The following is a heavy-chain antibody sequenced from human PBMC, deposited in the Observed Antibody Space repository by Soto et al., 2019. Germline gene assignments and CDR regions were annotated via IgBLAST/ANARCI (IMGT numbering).Heavy chain of an antibody. J-gene: IGHJ2*01. CDR2: ISGSSGST. Sequence: EVQLLESGGGLVQPGGSLRLACAASGFTFSSYAMSWVRQAPGKGLEWVSGISGSSGSTYYADFVKGRFTISRDNSKNTLYLQMNSLRAEDTALYYCAKCGGSSASWVWYFDLWGRGTLVTASS. CDR3: AKCGGSSASWVWYFDL. CDR1: GFTFSSYA. D-gene: IGHD2-15*01. V-gene: IGHV3-23*01.